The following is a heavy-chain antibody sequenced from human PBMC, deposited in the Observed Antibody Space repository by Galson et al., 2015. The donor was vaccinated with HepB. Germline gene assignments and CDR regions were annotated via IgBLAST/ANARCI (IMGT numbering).Heavy chain of an antibody. CDR3: ARGSWDNQYFDY. D-gene: IGHD1/OR15-1a*01. Sequence: LSLTCTVSGYSISSGYYWGWIRQPPGKGLEWIGSIYHSGSTYYNPSLKSRVTISVDTSKNQFSLKLSSVTAADTAMYYCARGSWDNQYFDYWGQGTLVTVSS. CDR1: GYSISSGYY. V-gene: IGHV4-38-2*02. J-gene: IGHJ4*02. CDR2: IYHSGST.